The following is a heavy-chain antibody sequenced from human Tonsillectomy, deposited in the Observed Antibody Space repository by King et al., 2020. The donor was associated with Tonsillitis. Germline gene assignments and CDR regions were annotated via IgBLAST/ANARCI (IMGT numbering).Heavy chain of an antibody. J-gene: IGHJ6*02. CDR3: ARAPLRGVRGVSYGMDV. CDR1: GGSINSGTYY. V-gene: IGHV4-31*03. Sequence: VQLQESGPGLVKPSQTLSLICTVSGGSINSGTYYWTWIRQHPGKGPEWIGYIYYSGSTYYNPSLKSRVTISVDTSKNQFSLKLISVTAADTAVYYCARAPLRGVRGVSYGMDVWGQGTTVTVSS. CDR2: IYYSGST. D-gene: IGHD3-10*01.